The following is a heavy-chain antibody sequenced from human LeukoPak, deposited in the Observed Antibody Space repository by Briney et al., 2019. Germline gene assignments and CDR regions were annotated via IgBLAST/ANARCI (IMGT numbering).Heavy chain of an antibody. CDR2: IKQDGGER. D-gene: IGHD7-27*01. CDR3: ATKPPLGLNNWFDP. V-gene: IGHV3-7*01. Sequence: GGSLRLSCAASGFTFSSYWMSWVRQAPGKGLEWVANIKQDGGERYYVDSVKGRFTMSRDNAKNSLYLQMNSLRAEDTAVYYCATKPPLGLNNWFDPWGQGTLVTVSS. J-gene: IGHJ5*02. CDR1: GFTFSSYW.